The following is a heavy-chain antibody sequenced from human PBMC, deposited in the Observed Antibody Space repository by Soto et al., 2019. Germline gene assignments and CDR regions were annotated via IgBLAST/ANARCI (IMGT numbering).Heavy chain of an antibody. CDR1: GFTFSSYG. D-gene: IGHD3-10*01. CDR2: ISYDGSNK. J-gene: IGHJ5*02. V-gene: IGHV3-30*03. CDR3: ARDYSMVRGVIITSYNWFDP. Sequence: QVQLVESGGGVVQPGRSLRLSCAASGFTFSSYGMHWVRQAPGKGLEWVAVISYDGSNKYYADSVKGRFTISRDNSKNTLYLQMNSLRAEDTAVYYCARDYSMVRGVIITSYNWFDPWGQGTLVTVSS.